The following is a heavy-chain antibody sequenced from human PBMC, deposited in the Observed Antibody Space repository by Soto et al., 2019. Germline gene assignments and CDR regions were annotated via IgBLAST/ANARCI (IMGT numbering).Heavy chain of an antibody. D-gene: IGHD3-3*01. V-gene: IGHV1-2*02. CDR3: ARRAYYDFWSGYVGLDY. CDR1: GYTFTGYY. J-gene: IGHJ4*02. Sequence: GASVKVSCKASGYTFTGYYMHWVRQAPGQGLEWMGWINPNSGGTNYAQKFQGRVTMTRDTSISTAYMELSRLRSDDTAVYYCARRAYYDFWSGYVGLDYWGQGTLVTVS. CDR2: INPNSGGT.